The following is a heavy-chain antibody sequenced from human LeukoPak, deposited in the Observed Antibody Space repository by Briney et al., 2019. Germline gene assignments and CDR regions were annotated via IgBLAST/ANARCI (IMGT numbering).Heavy chain of an antibody. J-gene: IGHJ4*02. CDR1: GYTFTSYY. D-gene: IGHD5-24*01. CDR3: ARDRGGYNYFDY. V-gene: IGHV1-46*01. CDR2: INPSGGST. Sequence: ASVKVSCKASGYTFTSYYMHWVRQAPGQGLEWMGIINPSGGSTSYAQKFQGRVTMTRDMSTSTVYMELSSLRSEDTAVYYCARDRGGYNYFDYWGQGTLVTVSS.